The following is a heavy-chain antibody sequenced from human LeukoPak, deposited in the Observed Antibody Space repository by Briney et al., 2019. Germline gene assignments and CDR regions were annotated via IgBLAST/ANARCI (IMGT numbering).Heavy chain of an antibody. CDR3: ARRYSYGYRFDY. J-gene: IGHJ4*02. D-gene: IGHD5-18*01. CDR2: IYYSGST. Sequence: SETLSLTCTVSGGSISSYYWGWIRQPPGKGLEWIGYIYYSGSTNYNPSLKSRVTISVDTSKNQFSLKLSSVTAADTAVYYCARRYSYGYRFDYWGQGTLVTVSS. CDR1: GGSISSYY. V-gene: IGHV4-59*01.